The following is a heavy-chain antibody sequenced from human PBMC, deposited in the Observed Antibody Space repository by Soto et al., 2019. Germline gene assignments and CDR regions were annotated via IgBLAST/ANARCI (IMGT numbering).Heavy chain of an antibody. Sequence: SETLSLTCAVSGGSFSRYYWSWIRQPPGKGLEWIGEINHSGSTNYNPSLKSRVTISVDTSKNQFSLKLSSVTAADTAVYYCAGGSSVLRFLEWSTWHYYYYGMDVWGQGTTVTVSS. D-gene: IGHD3-3*01. V-gene: IGHV4-34*01. J-gene: IGHJ6*02. CDR2: INHSGST. CDR1: GGSFSRYY. CDR3: AGGSSVLRFLEWSTWHYYYYGMDV.